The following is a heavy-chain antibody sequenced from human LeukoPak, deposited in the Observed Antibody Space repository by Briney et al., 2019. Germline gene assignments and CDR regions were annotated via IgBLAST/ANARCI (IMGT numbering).Heavy chain of an antibody. CDR2: IYYSGST. Sequence: PSETLSLTCTVAGGSISSGGYYWSWIRQHPGKGLEWIGYIYYSGSTYYNPSLKSRVTISVDTSKNQFSLKLSSVTAADTAVYYCARESIAARTLDYWGQGTLVTVSS. V-gene: IGHV4-31*03. J-gene: IGHJ4*02. CDR3: ARESIAARTLDY. D-gene: IGHD6-6*01. CDR1: GGSISSGGYY.